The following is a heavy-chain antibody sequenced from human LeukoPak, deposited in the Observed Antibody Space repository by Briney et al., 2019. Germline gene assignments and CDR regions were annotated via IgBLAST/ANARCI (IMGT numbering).Heavy chain of an antibody. J-gene: IGHJ4*02. CDR3: AKAGYNYGDFDY. CDR2: LDSGGST. D-gene: IGHD5-18*01. V-gene: IGHV3-23*01. Sequence: GGSLGLSCAASGFTFSSYDMSWVRQAPGKGLEWVSALDSGGSTYYADSVKGRFTISRDNSKNTLYLQMNSLRAEDTAVYYCAKAGYNYGDFDYWGQGTLVTVSS. CDR1: GFTFSSYD.